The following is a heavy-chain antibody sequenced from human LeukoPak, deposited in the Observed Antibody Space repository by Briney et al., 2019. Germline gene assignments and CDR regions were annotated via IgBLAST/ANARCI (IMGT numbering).Heavy chain of an antibody. CDR3: AAGYSSPSDY. V-gene: IGHV4-38-2*02. D-gene: IGHD6-19*01. CDR1: GYSISSGYY. J-gene: IGHJ4*02. Sequence: SETLSLTCTVSGYSISSGYYWGWIRQPPGKGLEWIGSIYHSGSTYYNPSLKSRDTISVDTSKNQFSLKLSSVTAADTAVYYCAAGYSSPSDYWGQGTLVTVSS. CDR2: IYHSGST.